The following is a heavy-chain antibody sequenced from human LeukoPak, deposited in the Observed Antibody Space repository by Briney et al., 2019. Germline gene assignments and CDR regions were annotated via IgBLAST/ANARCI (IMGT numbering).Heavy chain of an antibody. J-gene: IGHJ4*02. V-gene: IGHV4-31*03. CDR2: VYYSGST. Sequence: SETLSLTCTVSGGSISSGGYYWSWIRQHPGKGLEWIGYVYYSGSTYYNPSLKSRVTISVDTSKNQFSLKLSSVTAADTAVYYCARGLNYDYVWGSYPHLYYFDYWGQGTLVTVSS. CDR3: ARGLNYDYVWGSYPHLYYFDY. D-gene: IGHD3-16*02. CDR1: GGSISSGGYY.